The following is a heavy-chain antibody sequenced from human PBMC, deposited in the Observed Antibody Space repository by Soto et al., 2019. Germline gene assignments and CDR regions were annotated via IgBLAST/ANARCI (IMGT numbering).Heavy chain of an antibody. CDR3: AGAAYCGGDCYSDFDY. J-gene: IGHJ4*02. Sequence: LRLSCAASGFTFSSYAMHWVRQAPGKGLEWVAVISYDGSNKYYADSVKGRFTIPRDNSKNTLYLQMNSLRAEDTAVYYCAGAAYCGGDCYSDFDYWGQGTLVTVSS. V-gene: IGHV3-30-3*01. CDR1: GFTFSSYA. D-gene: IGHD2-21*02. CDR2: ISYDGSNK.